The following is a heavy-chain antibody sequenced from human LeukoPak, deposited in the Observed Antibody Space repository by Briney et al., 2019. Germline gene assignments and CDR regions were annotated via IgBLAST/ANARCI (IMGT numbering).Heavy chain of an antibody. Sequence: GGSLRLSCAASGFTFNNYAMNWVRQAPGKGLEWVSVISGSGGTTYYADSVKGRFTISRDSSKNTLYLQMNSLRAEDTAVYYCARDYGDYGLDYWGQGALVTVAS. D-gene: IGHD4-17*01. CDR2: ISGSGGTT. V-gene: IGHV3-23*01. J-gene: IGHJ4*02. CDR1: GFTFNNYA. CDR3: ARDYGDYGLDY.